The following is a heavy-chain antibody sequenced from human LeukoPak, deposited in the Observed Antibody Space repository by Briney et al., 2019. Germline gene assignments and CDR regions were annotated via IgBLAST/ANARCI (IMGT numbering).Heavy chain of an antibody. V-gene: IGHV4-34*01. J-gene: IGHJ5*02. CDR1: GGSFSGYY. CDR2: INHGGST. Sequence: SETLSLTCAVYGGSFSGYYWSWIRQPPGKGLEWIGEINHGGSTNYNPSLKSRVTISVDTSKNQFSLKLSSVTAADTAVYYCARQKFTLTGYYHSWFDPWGQGTLVTVSS. CDR3: ARQKFTLTGYYHSWFDP. D-gene: IGHD3-9*01.